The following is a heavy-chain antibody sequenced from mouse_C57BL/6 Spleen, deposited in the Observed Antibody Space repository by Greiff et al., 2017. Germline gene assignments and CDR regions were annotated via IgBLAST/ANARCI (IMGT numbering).Heavy chain of an antibody. D-gene: IGHD1-1*01. Sequence: EVKLVESGGGLVKPGGSLKLSCAASGFTFSDYGMHWVRQAPEKGLEWVACISSGSSTIYYADTVKGRFTISRDNAKNTLFLQMTSLRSEDTAMYYCARKRSSYWYFDVWGTGTTVTVSS. CDR1: GFTFSDYG. V-gene: IGHV5-17*01. J-gene: IGHJ1*03. CDR2: ISSGSSTI. CDR3: ARKRSSYWYFDV.